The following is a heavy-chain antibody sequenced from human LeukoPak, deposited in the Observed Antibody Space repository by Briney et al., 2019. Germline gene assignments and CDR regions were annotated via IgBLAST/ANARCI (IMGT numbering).Heavy chain of an antibody. D-gene: IGHD3-22*01. CDR1: GYSISSGYY. Sequence: SETLSLTCTVSGYSISSGYYWGWIRQPPGKGLEWIGSIYHSGSTYYNPSLKSRVTISVDTSKNQFSLKLSSVTAADTAVYYCARLRGYYYDSSGYGFDYWGQGTLVTVSS. J-gene: IGHJ4*02. CDR2: IYHSGST. CDR3: ARLRGYYYDSSGYGFDY. V-gene: IGHV4-38-2*02.